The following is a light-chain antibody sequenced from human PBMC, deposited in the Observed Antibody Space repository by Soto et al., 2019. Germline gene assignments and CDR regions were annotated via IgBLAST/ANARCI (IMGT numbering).Light chain of an antibody. CDR3: QQRSNWPPSIT. Sequence: EIVLTQPPATLSLSPGERATLSCRASQSVTTYLAWYQQKPGQAPRLLIYDASNRATGIPARFSGSGSGTDFTLTIGSLEPEDFAVYYCQQRSNWPPSITFGQGTRLEIK. CDR1: QSVTTY. CDR2: DAS. J-gene: IGKJ5*01. V-gene: IGKV3-11*01.